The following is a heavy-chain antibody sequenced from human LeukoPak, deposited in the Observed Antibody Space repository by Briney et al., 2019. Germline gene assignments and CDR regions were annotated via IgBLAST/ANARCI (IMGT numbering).Heavy chain of an antibody. V-gene: IGHV1-2*04. CDR3: ARDSIFGVVLSPLYYFDY. J-gene: IGHJ4*02. CDR2: INPNSGGT. Sequence: ASVKVSCKASGYTFTGYYMHWVRQAPGQGLEWMGWINPNSGGTNYAQKFQGWVTMTRDTSISTAYMELSRLRSDDTAVYYCARDSIFGVVLSPLYYFDYWGQGTLVTVSS. D-gene: IGHD3-3*02. CDR1: GYTFTGYY.